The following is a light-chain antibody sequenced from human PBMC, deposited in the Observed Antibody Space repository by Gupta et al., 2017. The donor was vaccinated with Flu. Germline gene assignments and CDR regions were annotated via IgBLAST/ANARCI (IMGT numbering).Light chain of an antibody. J-gene: IGKJ1*01. CDR3: QQYYNSPWT. CDR2: WAS. V-gene: IGKV4-1*01. CDR1: QSVFYSSNNKNY. Sequence: DIVMTQSPDSLAVSLGERAIINCKSSQSVFYSSNNKNYLAWYQQTPGQPPKLLFYWASFRESGVPDRFRGSGSGTDFTLTISSLQAEDVEIYYCQQYYNSPWTFGQGTKVEIK.